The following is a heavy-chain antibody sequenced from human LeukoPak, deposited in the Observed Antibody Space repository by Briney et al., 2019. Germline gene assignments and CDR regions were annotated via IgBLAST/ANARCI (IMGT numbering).Heavy chain of an antibody. CDR3: AKGGYGIQLWWAFDI. CDR1: GFTFSSYD. Sequence: GRSLRLSCAASGFTFSSYDIHWVRQAPGKGLEWVALISYDGSNKYYADSVKGRFTISRDSSKNTLYLQMNSLRPEDTAIYYCAKGGYGIQLWWAFDIWGQGTMVTVSS. D-gene: IGHD5-18*01. J-gene: IGHJ3*02. CDR2: ISYDGSNK. V-gene: IGHV3-30*18.